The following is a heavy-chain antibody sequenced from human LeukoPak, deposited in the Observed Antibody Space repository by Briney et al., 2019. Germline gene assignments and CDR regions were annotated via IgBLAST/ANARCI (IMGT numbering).Heavy chain of an antibody. CDR3: ATLAVAGTT. CDR2: ISACNGNT. V-gene: IGHV1-18*01. J-gene: IGHJ4*02. CDR1: GYTFTTYG. D-gene: IGHD6-19*01. Sequence: GASVKVSCKASGYTFTTYGISWVRQAPGQGLEWMGWISACNGNTNYAQKLQGRVSMTTDTSTSTVYMELSSLRSEDTAVYYCATLAVAGTTWGQGTLVTVSS.